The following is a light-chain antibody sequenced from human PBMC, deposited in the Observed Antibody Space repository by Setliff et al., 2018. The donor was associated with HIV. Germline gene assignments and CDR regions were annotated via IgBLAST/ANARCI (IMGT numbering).Light chain of an antibody. CDR1: SSDVGSYNL. Sequence: QSALTQPASVSGSPGQSITLSCTGTSSDVGSYNLVSWYQHHPGKAPKLMIYEVSKRPSGVSNRFSGSKSGNTASLTISGLQAEDEADDYCCSYAGSSTDVFGTGTRSPS. V-gene: IGLV2-23*02. CDR3: CSYAGSSTDV. CDR2: EVS. J-gene: IGLJ1*01.